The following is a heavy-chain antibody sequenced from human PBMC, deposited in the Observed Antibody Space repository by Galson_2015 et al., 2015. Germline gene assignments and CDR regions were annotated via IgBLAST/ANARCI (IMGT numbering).Heavy chain of an antibody. J-gene: IGHJ3*02. CDR3: ARHEGYYDDAFDI. CDR2: IYYSGST. CDR1: GGSISSSSYY. Sequence: SESLSLTCTVSGGSISSSSYYWGWIRQPPGKGLEWIGSIYYSGSTYYNPSLKSRVTISVDTSKNQFSLKLSSVTAADTAVYYCARHEGYYDDAFDIWGQGTMVTVSS. D-gene: IGHD3-22*01. V-gene: IGHV4-39*01.